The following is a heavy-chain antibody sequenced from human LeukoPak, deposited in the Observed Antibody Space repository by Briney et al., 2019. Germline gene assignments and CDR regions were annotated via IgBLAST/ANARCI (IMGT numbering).Heavy chain of an antibody. CDR1: GGTFSSYA. CDR3: ARERYRGYSYARGGYFDY. V-gene: IGHV1-69*05. D-gene: IGHD5-18*01. J-gene: IGHJ4*02. CDR2: IIPIFGTA. Sequence: SVKVSCTASGGTFSSYAISWVRQAPGQGLEWMGGIIPIFGTANYAQKFQGRVTITTDESTSTAYMELSSLRSEDTAVYYCARERYRGYSYARGGYFDYWGQGTLVTVSS.